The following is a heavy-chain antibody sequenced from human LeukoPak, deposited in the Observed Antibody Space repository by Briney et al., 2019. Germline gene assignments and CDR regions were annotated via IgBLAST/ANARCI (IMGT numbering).Heavy chain of an antibody. Sequence: ASVKVSCKASGYTFTSNYIHWVRQAPGQGLEWMGMIYPRDGSTSYAQKFQGRVTITRDTSASTAYMELSSLRSEDTAVYYCAGSRYCSSTSCPPYYYGMDVWGQGTTVTVSS. D-gene: IGHD2-2*01. CDR1: GYTFTSNY. CDR2: IYPRDGST. V-gene: IGHV1-46*01. J-gene: IGHJ6*02. CDR3: AGSRYCSSTSCPPYYYGMDV.